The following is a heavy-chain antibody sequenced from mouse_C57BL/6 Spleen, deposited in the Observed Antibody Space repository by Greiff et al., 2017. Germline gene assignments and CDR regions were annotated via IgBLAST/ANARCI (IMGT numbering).Heavy chain of an antibody. V-gene: IGHV1-22*01. CDR2: INPNTGGT. Sequence: VQLKQSGPELVKPGASVKMSCKASGYTFTDYTMHWVKPSHGKSLSWIGYINPNTGGTRYNQKFKGKATLTVNKSSSTAYMELRSLTSDDSAVYYCARWGDGYYVRFYAMDYWGQGTSVTVSS. CDR1: GYTFTDYT. J-gene: IGHJ4*01. CDR3: ARWGDGYYVRFYAMDY. D-gene: IGHD2-3*01.